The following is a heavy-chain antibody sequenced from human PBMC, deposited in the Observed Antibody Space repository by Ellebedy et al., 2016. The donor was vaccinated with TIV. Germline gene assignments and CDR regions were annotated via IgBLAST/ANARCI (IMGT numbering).Heavy chain of an antibody. CDR3: AKDMYGSNVGSPDY. CDR1: GFTFDDYA. Sequence: SLKISCAASGFTFDDYAMHWVRQAPAKGMEWVSGISWNSGSIGYADSVKGRFTISRDNAKNSLYLQMNSLRAEETALYYCAKDMYGSNVGSPDYWGQGTLVTVSS. D-gene: IGHD2-8*02. J-gene: IGHJ4*02. V-gene: IGHV3-9*01. CDR2: ISWNSGSI.